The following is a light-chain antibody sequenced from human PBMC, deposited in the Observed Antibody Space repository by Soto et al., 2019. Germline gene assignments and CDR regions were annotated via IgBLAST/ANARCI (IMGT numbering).Light chain of an antibody. CDR1: SSDVGSYNL. V-gene: IGLV2-23*01. CDR2: EGS. CDR3: CSYAGSSTYV. Sequence: QSVLTQPASVSGSPGESITIYCTGTSSDVGSYNLVSWYQQHPGKAPKLMIYEGSKRPSGVSNRFSGSKSGNTASLTISGLQAEDEADYYCCSYAGSSTYVFGPGTKVTVL. J-gene: IGLJ1*01.